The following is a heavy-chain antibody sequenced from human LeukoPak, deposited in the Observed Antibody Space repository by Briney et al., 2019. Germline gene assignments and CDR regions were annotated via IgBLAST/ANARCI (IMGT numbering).Heavy chain of an antibody. CDR1: GFTVSTNY. J-gene: IGHJ6*02. Sequence: PGGSLRLSCAASGFTVSTNYMHWVRQAPGKGLEWVSVIYTGGSTYYADSVKGRFTISRDNAKNSLYLQMNSLRAEDTAVYYCARHDTAMATDYGMDVWGQGTTVTVSS. D-gene: IGHD5-18*01. V-gene: IGHV3-53*01. CDR3: ARHDTAMATDYGMDV. CDR2: IYTGGST.